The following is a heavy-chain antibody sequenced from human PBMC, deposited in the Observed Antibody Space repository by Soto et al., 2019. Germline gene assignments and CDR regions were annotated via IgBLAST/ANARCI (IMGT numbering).Heavy chain of an antibody. V-gene: IGHV5-51*01. CDR1: GNTFTNYW. J-gene: IGHJ6*02. Sequence: PXESLKLSGNCSGNTFTNYWIGLVRQMPGKGLEWMGIIYPGDSDTKYNPSFQGQVTISADKSITTTYLQWSSLKASDTAIYYCAASIFYYGMDVWGQGTTVTVSS. CDR3: AASIFYYGMDV. CDR2: IYPGDSDT.